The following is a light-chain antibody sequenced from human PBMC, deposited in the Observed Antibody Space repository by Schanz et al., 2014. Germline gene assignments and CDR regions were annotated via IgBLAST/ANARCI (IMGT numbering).Light chain of an antibody. V-gene: IGKV3-11*01. CDR3: QQANSFPPFT. Sequence: EIVLTQSPETLSLSPGERATLSCRASQSVSSYLAWYQQKPGQAPRLLIYGASNRATGIPDRFSGSGSGTDFTLTISSLQPEDFATYYCQQANSFPPFTFGQGTKVEIK. CDR1: QSVSSY. CDR2: GAS. J-gene: IGKJ2*01.